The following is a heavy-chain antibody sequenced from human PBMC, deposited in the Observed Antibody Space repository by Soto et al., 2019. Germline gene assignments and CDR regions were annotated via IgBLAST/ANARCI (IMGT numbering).Heavy chain of an antibody. Sequence: EVQLVESGGGLVQPGGSLRLSCAASGFTFSSYSMNWVRQAPGKGLEWVSYISSSSSTIYYADSVKGRFTISRDNAKNSLYLQMNCLRAEDTAVYYWAGEEGLLNWFDPWGQGALVTVSS. CDR2: ISSSSSTI. J-gene: IGHJ5*02. CDR1: GFTFSSYS. CDR3: AGEEGLLNWFDP. D-gene: IGHD1-26*01. V-gene: IGHV3-48*01.